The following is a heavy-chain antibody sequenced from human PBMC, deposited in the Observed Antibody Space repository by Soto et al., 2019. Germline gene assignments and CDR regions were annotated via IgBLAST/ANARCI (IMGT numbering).Heavy chain of an antibody. V-gene: IGHV3-9*01. J-gene: IGHJ3*02. CDR2: ISWNSGSI. CDR1: GFTFDDYA. D-gene: IGHD3-22*01. CDR3: AKDKKIVVVGGDFDI. Sequence: GGSLRLSCAASGFTFDDYAKHWVRQAPGKGLEWVSGISWNSGSIGYADSVKGRFTISRDNAKNSLYLQMNSLRAEDTALYYCAKDKKIVVVGGDFDIWGQGTMVTVSS.